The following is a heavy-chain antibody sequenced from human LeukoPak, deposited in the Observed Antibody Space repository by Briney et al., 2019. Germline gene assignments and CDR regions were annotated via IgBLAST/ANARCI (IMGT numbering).Heavy chain of an antibody. Sequence: GGSLRLSCAASGFTFSSYAMSWVRQAPGKGLEWVSAISDSGGSTYYADSVKGRFTISRDNSKNTLYLQMNSLRAEDTAVYYCAKEAKYCSSTSCYTGLDYWGQGTLVTVSS. J-gene: IGHJ4*02. CDR1: GFTFSSYA. D-gene: IGHD2-2*02. CDR3: AKEAKYCSSTSCYTGLDY. V-gene: IGHV3-23*01. CDR2: ISDSGGST.